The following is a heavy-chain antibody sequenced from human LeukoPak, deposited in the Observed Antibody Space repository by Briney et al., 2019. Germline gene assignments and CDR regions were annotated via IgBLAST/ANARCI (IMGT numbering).Heavy chain of an antibody. CDR2: MNPNSGNT. Sequence: ASVKVSCKASGYTFTSYDINWVRQATGQGLEWMGWMNPNSGNTGYAQKFQGRVTMTRDTSTSTVYMELSSLRSEDTAVYYCARSGIAAAGYFDYWGQGTLVTVSS. CDR3: ARSGIAAAGYFDY. J-gene: IGHJ4*02. D-gene: IGHD6-13*01. V-gene: IGHV1-8*01. CDR1: GYTFTSYD.